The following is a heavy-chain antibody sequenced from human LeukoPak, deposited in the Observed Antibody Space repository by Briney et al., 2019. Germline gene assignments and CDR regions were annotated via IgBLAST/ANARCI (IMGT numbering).Heavy chain of an antibody. Sequence: GSVKVSPKASGYTFTRYYMHWVRQAPGQGLEWMGIINPSVGTTSYAQKFQGRVTMKGESSTSTVYMELSSLRAEDTAVYYCARAIIAAATARGYYYCYYIGVWGTGATVTFSS. CDR2: INPSVGTT. D-gene: IGHD6-13*01. CDR1: GYTFTRYY. J-gene: IGHJ6*03. V-gene: IGHV1-46*01. CDR3: ARAIIAAATARGYYYCYYIGV.